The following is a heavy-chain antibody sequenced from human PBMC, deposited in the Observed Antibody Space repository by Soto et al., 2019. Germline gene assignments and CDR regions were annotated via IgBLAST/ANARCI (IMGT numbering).Heavy chain of an antibody. CDR2: ISSSSSYI. V-gene: IGHV3-21*01. D-gene: IGHD5-18*01. J-gene: IGHJ6*02. CDR1: GFTFSSYS. CDR3: ARDAVDTAMSEGKYYYYYGMDV. Sequence: GGSLRLSCAASGFTFSSYSMNWVRQAPGNGLEWVSSISSSSSYIYYADSVKGRFTISRDNAKNSLYLQMNSLRAEDTAVYYCARDAVDTAMSEGKYYYYYGMDVWGQGTTVTVSS.